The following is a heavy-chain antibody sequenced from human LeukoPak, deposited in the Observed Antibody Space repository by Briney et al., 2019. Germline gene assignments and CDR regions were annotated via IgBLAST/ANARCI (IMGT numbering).Heavy chain of an antibody. CDR2: IYYSGST. V-gene: IGHV4-39*01. CDR1: GGSISSSSYY. Sequence: SETLSLTCTVSGGSISSSSYYWGWIRQPPGKGLEWIGSIYYSGSTYYNPSLKSRVTISVDTSKNQFYLKLSSVTAADTAVYYCATPNPIVVVPAAIGAFDIWGQGTMVTVSS. J-gene: IGHJ3*02. D-gene: IGHD2-2*02. CDR3: ATPNPIVVVPAAIGAFDI.